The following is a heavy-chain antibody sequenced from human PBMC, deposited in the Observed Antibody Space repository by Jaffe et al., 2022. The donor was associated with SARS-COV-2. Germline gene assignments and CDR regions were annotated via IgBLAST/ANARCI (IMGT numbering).Heavy chain of an antibody. V-gene: IGHV3-30*18. Sequence: QVQLVESGGGVVQPGRSLRLSCAASGFTFNIYGMHWVRQAPGKGLEWVAAISYDGINKYYEDSGKGRFTISRDNSKNTLYLQMNSLRPEDTAMYYCAKPISGNYPQPFDSWGQGTLVTVSS. CDR3: AKPISGNYPQPFDS. CDR2: ISYDGINK. J-gene: IGHJ4*02. CDR1: GFTFNIYG. D-gene: IGHD1-26*01.